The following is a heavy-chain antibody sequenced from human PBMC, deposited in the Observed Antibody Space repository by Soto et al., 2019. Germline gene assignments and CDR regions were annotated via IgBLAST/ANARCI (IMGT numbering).Heavy chain of an antibody. CDR3: ARGRGSASYSGSVFDL. Sequence: PPETLSLTCAVSGDSVSNDNYYWSWLRQPPGKGLEWIGYTYYSGTTNYNSYLKSRLSLSIDTSKNQFSLKLSSVTAADTAVYYCARGRGSASYSGSVFDLWGQGTLVTVSS. V-gene: IGHV4-61*01. CDR1: GDSVSNDNYY. D-gene: IGHD3-10*01. CDR2: TYYSGTT. J-gene: IGHJ4*02.